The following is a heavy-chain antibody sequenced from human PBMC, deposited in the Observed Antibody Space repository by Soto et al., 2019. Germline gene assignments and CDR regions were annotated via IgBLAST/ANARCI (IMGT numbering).Heavy chain of an antibody. CDR2: IYHSGST. CDR1: GVSISSGGYS. CDR3: ARRDGYNSYHFEY. J-gene: IGHJ4*02. V-gene: IGHV4-30-2*02. Sequence: SETLSLTCAVSGVSISSGGYSWSWIRQPPGKGLEWIGYIYHSGSTYYNPSLKSRVTIIKDTSKNQVVLTMTNVDPVDTGTYYCARRDGYNSYHFEYWGQGTLVTVSS. D-gene: IGHD1-1*01.